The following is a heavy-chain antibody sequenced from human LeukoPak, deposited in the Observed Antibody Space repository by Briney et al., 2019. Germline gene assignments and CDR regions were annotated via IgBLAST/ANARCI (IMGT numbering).Heavy chain of an antibody. J-gene: IGHJ4*02. CDR1: GYTFTSYG. CDR2: INTNTGNP. CDR3: ARQGPGYCGSTRCYGVGH. Sequence: ASVKVSCKASGYTFTSYGISWVRLAPGQGLEWMGWINTNTGNPTYAQGFTGRFVFSLDTSVSTAYLQISSLKVEDTAVYYCARQGPGYCGSTRCYGVGHWGQGTLVTVSS. V-gene: IGHV7-4-1*02. D-gene: IGHD2-2*01.